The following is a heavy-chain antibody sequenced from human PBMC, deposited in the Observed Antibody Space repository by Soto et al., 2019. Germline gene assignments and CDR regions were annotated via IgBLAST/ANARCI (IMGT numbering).Heavy chain of an antibody. D-gene: IGHD3-10*01. CDR2: INHSGST. CDR1: GGSFSGYY. J-gene: IGHJ4*02. Sequence: ESLSLTCAVYGGSFSGYYWSWIRQPPGKGLEWIGEINHSGSTNYNPSLKSRVTISVDTSKNQFSLKLSSVTAADTAVYYCARGPYYYGSGSYSEWGQGTLVTVSS. V-gene: IGHV4-34*01. CDR3: ARGPYYYGSGSYSE.